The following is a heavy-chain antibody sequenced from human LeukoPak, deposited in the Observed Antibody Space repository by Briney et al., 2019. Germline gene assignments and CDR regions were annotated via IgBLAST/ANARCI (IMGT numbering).Heavy chain of an antibody. CDR3: AGDIVVAPGSWFDP. CDR2: IIPIFGTA. Sequence: SVKVSCKASGRTVSSYAISWVRQAPGQGLEWMGGIIPIFGTANYTQKFQGRVTITTDGSTSTAYMELSSLRSEDTAVYYCAGDIVVAPGSWFDPWGQGTLVTVSS. CDR1: GRTVSSYA. V-gene: IGHV1-69*05. J-gene: IGHJ5*02. D-gene: IGHD2-2*01.